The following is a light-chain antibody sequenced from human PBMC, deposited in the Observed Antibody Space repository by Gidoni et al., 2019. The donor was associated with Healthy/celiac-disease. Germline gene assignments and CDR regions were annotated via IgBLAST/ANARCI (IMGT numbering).Light chain of an antibody. V-gene: IGLV1-44*01. CDR3: AAWDDSLNGPL. J-gene: IGLJ3*02. CDR2: SNT. CDR1: SSNIGINT. Sequence: QSVLTETTSASGTPGQRVTLSFSGSSSNIGINTVNWYQQLPGTAPKLLIYSNTPRPSGVPDRFSGSKSGTSASLAISGLQSEDEADYYCAAWDDSLNGPLFGGGTKLTVL.